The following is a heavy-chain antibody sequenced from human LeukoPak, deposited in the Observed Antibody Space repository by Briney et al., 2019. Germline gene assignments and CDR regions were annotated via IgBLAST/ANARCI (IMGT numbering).Heavy chain of an antibody. CDR3: ESGGLGARKYYCDPFDY. CDR1: VFTVSSNY. CDR2: IYSRGST. Sequence: GGSLRLSCAASVFTVSSNYMSWVRQAPEKGLEWVSIIYSRGSTYYADSVKGRFTISRDDSKNTVYLQMNSLRAEDAAVYYCESGGLGARKYYCDPFDYWGQGTLVTVSS. J-gene: IGHJ4*02. D-gene: IGHD3-10*01. V-gene: IGHV3-53*01.